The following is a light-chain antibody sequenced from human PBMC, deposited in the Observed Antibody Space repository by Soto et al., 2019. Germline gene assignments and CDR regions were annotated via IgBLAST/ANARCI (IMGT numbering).Light chain of an antibody. V-gene: IGLV1-40*01. CDR3: QSYDSSLSVYV. CDR2: ANI. J-gene: IGLJ1*01. Sequence: QSVLTQPPSVSGAPGQRVTISCTGSSSDIGAGYDVHWYLQLPGTAPRLLIYANINRPSGVPDRFSGSKSGTSASLAITGLQADDEADYYCQSYDSSLSVYVFGTGTKLTVL. CDR1: SSDIGAGYD.